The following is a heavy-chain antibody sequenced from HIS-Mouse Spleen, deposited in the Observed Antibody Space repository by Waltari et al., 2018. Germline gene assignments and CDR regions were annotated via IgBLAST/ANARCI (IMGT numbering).Heavy chain of an antibody. D-gene: IGHD6-13*01. CDR1: GGSISRSSYY. Sequence: QLQLQESGPGLVKPSETLSLTCTVSGGSISRSSYYWGWIRQPPGKGREWIGSIYYRGGTDYNPSLKSRVTRPVDTSKNQVSRKLSYVTAADTAVYYCAREIPYSSSWYDWYFDLWGRGTLVTVSS. J-gene: IGHJ2*01. CDR2: IYYRGGT. CDR3: AREIPYSSSWYDWYFDL. V-gene: IGHV4-39*07.